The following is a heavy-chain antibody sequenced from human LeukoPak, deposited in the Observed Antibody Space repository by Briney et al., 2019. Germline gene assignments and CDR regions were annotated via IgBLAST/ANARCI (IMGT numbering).Heavy chain of an antibody. CDR1: GYTFTGYY. D-gene: IGHD3-10*01. J-gene: IGHJ4*02. Sequence: GASVKVSCKAPGYTFTGYYMHWVRQAPGQGLEWMGWVNPNSGGTNYAQKFQGRVTMTRDTSISTAYMELSSLRSDDTAVYYCARGIMVRGVRPYFDYWGQGTLVTVSS. CDR2: VNPNSGGT. V-gene: IGHV1-2*02. CDR3: ARGIMVRGVRPYFDY.